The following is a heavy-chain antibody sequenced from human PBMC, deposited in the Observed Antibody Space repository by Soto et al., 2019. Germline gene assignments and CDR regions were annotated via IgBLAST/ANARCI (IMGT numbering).Heavy chain of an antibody. Sequence: SETLSLTCAVSGGSFTSGGFSWSWIRQTPGKGLEWIGYIYHTGSTYYNPSLKSRVTISVDRSKNQFSLMLNSVTAADTAVYYCARGANYLSFWGQGILVTVSS. CDR3: ARGANYLSF. D-gene: IGHD3-10*01. J-gene: IGHJ4*02. CDR2: IYHTGST. V-gene: IGHV4-30-2*01. CDR1: GGSFTSGGFS.